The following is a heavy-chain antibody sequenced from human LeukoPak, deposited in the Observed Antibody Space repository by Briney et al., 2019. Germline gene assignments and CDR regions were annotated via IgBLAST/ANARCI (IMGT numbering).Heavy chain of an antibody. V-gene: IGHV1-18*01. D-gene: IGHD5-12*01. Sequence: ASVKVSCKASGYTFTSYGISWVRQAPGQGLEWMGWISAYNGNTNYAQKLQGRVTMTTDTPTSTAYMELRSLRSDDTAVYYCARAPDIVATNLFDYWGQGTLVTVSS. CDR3: ARAPDIVATNLFDY. CDR1: GYTFTSYG. J-gene: IGHJ4*02. CDR2: ISAYNGNT.